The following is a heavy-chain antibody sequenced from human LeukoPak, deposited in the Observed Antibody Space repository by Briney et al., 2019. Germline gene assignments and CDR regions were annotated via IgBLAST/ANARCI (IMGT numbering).Heavy chain of an antibody. Sequence: PSETLSLTCTVSGGSIGSSSYYWGWIRQPPGKGLEWIGSIYHSGSTYYNPSLKSRVTISLDTSKNQFSLKLSSVTAADTAVYYCARATAGTTLFEGIDYWGQGTLVTVSS. J-gene: IGHJ4*02. D-gene: IGHD1-1*01. V-gene: IGHV4-39*07. CDR1: GGSIGSSSYY. CDR2: IYHSGST. CDR3: ARATAGTTLFEGIDY.